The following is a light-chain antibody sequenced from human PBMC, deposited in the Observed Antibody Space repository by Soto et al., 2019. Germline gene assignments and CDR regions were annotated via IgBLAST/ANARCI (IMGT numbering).Light chain of an antibody. V-gene: IGKV1-5*01. CDR3: QQYDNYSWT. J-gene: IGKJ1*01. Sequence: DIQFAQSPSSLSASVGARVTMTCRASQSIRYALAWYQQAPGKAPKVLVYDASILASGVSSRFSGSGSGTEFTLTISGLRPDDFVEYYCQQYDNYSWTFGQGTKVDIK. CDR2: DAS. CDR1: QSIRYA.